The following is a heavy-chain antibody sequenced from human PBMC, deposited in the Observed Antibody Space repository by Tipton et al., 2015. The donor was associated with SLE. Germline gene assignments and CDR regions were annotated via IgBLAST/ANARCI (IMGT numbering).Heavy chain of an antibody. D-gene: IGHD1-26*01. CDR1: GYIFTTYW. CDR3: ARRSHSEESFDY. V-gene: IGHV5-51*03. J-gene: IGHJ4*02. CDR2: IYPFDSDT. Sequence: VQLVQSGAEVKKPGESLKISCKVSGYIFTTYWIGWVRQMPGRGLELMGIIYPFDSDTRYNPSFQGQVTISADKSVSTVYLQWSSLKASDTAIYYCARRSHSEESFDYWGQGTLVTVSS.